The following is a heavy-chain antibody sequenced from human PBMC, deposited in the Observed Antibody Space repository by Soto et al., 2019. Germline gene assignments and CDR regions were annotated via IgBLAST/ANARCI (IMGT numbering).Heavy chain of an antibody. V-gene: IGHV1-3*01. D-gene: IGHD2-15*01. Sequence: QVQLVQSGAEVKKPGASVKISCKASGYTFTRYTMNWVRQAPGQRLEWMGWINPDNGNTKSSQKFQDRVIITSDTSASTAYMYLSSLRSEDTAVYYCARGIATGQLDPWGQGTLVTVSS. J-gene: IGHJ5*02. CDR3: ARGIATGQLDP. CDR2: INPDNGNT. CDR1: GYTFTRYT.